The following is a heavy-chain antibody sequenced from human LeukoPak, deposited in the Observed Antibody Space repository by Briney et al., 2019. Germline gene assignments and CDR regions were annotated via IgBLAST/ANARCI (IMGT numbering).Heavy chain of an antibody. CDR2: ISYDGSNK. Sequence: GGSLRLSCAASGFTFSSYAMHWVRQAPGKGLEWVAVISYDGSNKYYADSVKGRFTISRDNSKNTLYLQMNSLRAEDTAVYYWAGEKGSFDHWGQGTPVTVSS. CDR3: AGEKGSFDH. J-gene: IGHJ4*01. CDR1: GFTFSSYA. V-gene: IGHV3-30-3*01.